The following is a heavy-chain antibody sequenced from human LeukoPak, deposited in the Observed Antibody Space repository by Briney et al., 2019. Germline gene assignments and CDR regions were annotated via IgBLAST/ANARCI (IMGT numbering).Heavy chain of an antibody. CDR3: AKRYYYDNSGLWDY. CDR1: GFTFSSCA. V-gene: IGHV3-23*01. Sequence: GGSLRLSCGASGFTFSSCAMSWVRQAPGKGLEWVSASSSGGSTHYADSVKGRFTISRDNSKNTLYLQMNSLRAEDTAVYYCAKRYYYDNSGLWDYWGQGTLVTVSS. D-gene: IGHD3-22*01. CDR2: SSSGGST. J-gene: IGHJ4*02.